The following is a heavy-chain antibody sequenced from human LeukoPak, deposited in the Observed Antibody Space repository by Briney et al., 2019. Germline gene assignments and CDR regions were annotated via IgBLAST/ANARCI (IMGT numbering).Heavy chain of an antibody. V-gene: IGHV4-59*01. CDR1: GGSISSDY. J-gene: IGHJ3*02. CDR3: ARGGPAYAGYAFVI. D-gene: IGHD2-2*01. CDR2: IYYSGST. Sequence: TPSETLSLTCTVSGGSISSDYWSWIRQPPGKSLEWIGYIYYSGSTNYNPSLKSRVTISIDTSKNQFSLKMSSVTAADTAVYYCARGGPAYAGYAFVIWGQGTMVTVSS.